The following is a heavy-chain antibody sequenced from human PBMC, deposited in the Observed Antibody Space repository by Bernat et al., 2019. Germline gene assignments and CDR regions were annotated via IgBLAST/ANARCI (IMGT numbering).Heavy chain of an antibody. Sequence: EVQLVESGGGLVQPGGSLRLSCAASGFTFSSYAMSWVRQAPGKGLQWVSAIRGSGGSTEYADSGKGRFTMSRENSKNTLYLQMNSLRAEDTAVYYCGKVLVGIFGVDYWGQGTLVTVSS. CDR1: GFTFSSYA. D-gene: IGHD2-15*01. CDR3: GKVLVGIFGVDY. J-gene: IGHJ4*02. V-gene: IGHV3-23*04. CDR2: IRGSGGST.